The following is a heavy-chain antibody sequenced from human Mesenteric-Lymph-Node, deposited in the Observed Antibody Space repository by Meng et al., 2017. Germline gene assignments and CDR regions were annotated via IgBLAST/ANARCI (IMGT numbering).Heavy chain of an antibody. CDR3: ARVSSGWDYFDY. J-gene: IGHJ4*02. V-gene: IGHV4-31*03. Sequence: QAELQEPGPGLVKPSQTLSLTCTVSGGSVSSGGYYWTWIRQHPGKGLEWFGHIYYSGSTFYNPSLKRRVIISIDTSKNQFSLNLRSVTAADTAVYYCARVSSGWDYFDYWGQGTLVTVSS. CDR1: GGSVSSGGYY. D-gene: IGHD6-19*01. CDR2: IYYSGST.